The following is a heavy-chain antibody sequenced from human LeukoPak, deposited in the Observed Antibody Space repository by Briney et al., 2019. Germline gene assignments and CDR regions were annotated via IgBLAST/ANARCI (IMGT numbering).Heavy chain of an antibody. V-gene: IGHV1-2*02. CDR3: ARYPISMVREPFDY. Sequence: GASVKVSCKASGYTFTGYYMHWVRQAPGQGLEWMGWINPNSGGTNYAQKFQGRVTMTRDTSISTAYMELSRLRSGDTAVYYCARYPISMVREPFDYWGQGTLVTVSS. J-gene: IGHJ4*02. CDR2: INPNSGGT. D-gene: IGHD3-10*01. CDR1: GYTFTGYY.